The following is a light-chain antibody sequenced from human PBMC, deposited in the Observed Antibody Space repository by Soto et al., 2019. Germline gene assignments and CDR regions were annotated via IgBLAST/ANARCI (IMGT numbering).Light chain of an antibody. J-gene: IGKJ1*01. CDR3: QQYGSPWT. Sequence: EIVMTQSPDTLSVSPGERATLSCRASQSVSSSYLAWYQQKPGQAPRLLIYGASSRATGIPDRFSGSGSGTDFTLTISRLEPEDFEVYYCQQYGSPWTFGQGTKV. CDR2: GAS. CDR1: QSVSSSY. V-gene: IGKV3-20*01.